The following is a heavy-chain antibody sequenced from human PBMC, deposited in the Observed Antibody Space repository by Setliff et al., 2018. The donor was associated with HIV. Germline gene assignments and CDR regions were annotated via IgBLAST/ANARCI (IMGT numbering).Heavy chain of an antibody. J-gene: IGHJ6*04. CDR1: GFTFSSYS. V-gene: IGHV3-48*01. D-gene: IGHD6-19*01. Sequence: GWSLRLSCAASGFTFSSYSMNWVRQAPGKGLEWIACITSSSGAIYYADSVRGRFTISRDNAKGSLYLQMNSLRAEDTALYYCVKEGYSSVSGAYMDVWGKGTTVTVSS. CDR3: VKEGYSSVSGAYMDV. CDR2: ITSSSGAI.